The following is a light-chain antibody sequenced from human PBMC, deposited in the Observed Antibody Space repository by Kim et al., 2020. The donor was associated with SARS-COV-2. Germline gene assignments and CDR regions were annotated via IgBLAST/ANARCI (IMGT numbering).Light chain of an antibody. V-gene: IGLV1-40*01. Sequence: QSVLTQSPSVSGAPGQRVTISCTGSSSNIGAGYDVHWYQQLPGTAPKLLIYGNMNRPSGVPDRFSGSKSGTSAPLAITGLQAEDEADYYCQSYNRNLTVFVVFGGGTQLTVL. CDR2: GNM. CDR1: SSNIGAGYD. CDR3: QSYNRNLTVFVV. J-gene: IGLJ2*01.